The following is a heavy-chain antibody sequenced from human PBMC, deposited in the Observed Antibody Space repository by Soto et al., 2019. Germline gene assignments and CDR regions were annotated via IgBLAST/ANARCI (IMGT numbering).Heavy chain of an antibody. CDR1: GFTFSSYS. Sequence: PGGSLRLSCAASGFTFSSYSMNWVRQAPGKGLEWVSYISSSSSTIYYADSVKGRFTISRDNAKNSLYLQMNSLRDEDTAVYYCARSKKLLWFGESGRRAFEIWGQGTMVTVSS. D-gene: IGHD3-10*01. CDR2: ISSSSSTI. CDR3: ARSKKLLWFGESGRRAFEI. V-gene: IGHV3-48*02. J-gene: IGHJ3*02.